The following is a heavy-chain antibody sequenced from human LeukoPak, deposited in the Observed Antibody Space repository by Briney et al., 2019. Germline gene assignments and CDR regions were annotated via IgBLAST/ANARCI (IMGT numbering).Heavy chain of an antibody. CDR2: ISSSSSTI. V-gene: IGHV3-48*04. J-gene: IGHJ5*02. Sequence: GGSLRLSCAASGFTFSSYSMNWVCQAPGKGLEWVSYISSSSSTIYYADSVKGRFTISRDNAKNSLYLQMNSLRAEDTAVYYCARDAELWFGELSWFDPWGQGTLVTVSS. CDR3: ARDAELWFGELSWFDP. CDR1: GFTFSSYS. D-gene: IGHD3-10*01.